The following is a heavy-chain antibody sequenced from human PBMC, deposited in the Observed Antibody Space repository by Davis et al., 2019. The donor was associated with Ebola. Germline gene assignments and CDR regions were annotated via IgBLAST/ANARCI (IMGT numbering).Heavy chain of an antibody. CDR3: ARDLADNDIWLGASYYGMDV. CDR1: GFTFSSYW. J-gene: IGHJ6*04. V-gene: IGHV3-7*03. D-gene: IGHD3-9*01. CDR2: IKQDGSEK. Sequence: SLNSSCAASGFTFSSYWMSWVRQAPGKGLEWVANIKQDGSEKYSEDSVKGLFTTSRDNAKTSLYLQMNRLSAEGTALYYCARDLADNDIWLGASYYGMDVWGKGTTVTVSS.